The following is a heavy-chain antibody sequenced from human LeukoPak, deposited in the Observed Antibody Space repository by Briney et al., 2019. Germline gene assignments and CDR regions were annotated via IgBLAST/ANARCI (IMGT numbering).Heavy chain of an antibody. CDR3: AKDSPYPLEAGQFDS. D-gene: IGHD6-19*01. CDR2: ISWDGDGT. V-gene: IGHV3-43D*03. J-gene: IGHJ4*02. Sequence: PGGSLRLSCAASGFTFDDLAMHWIRQAPGKGLEWVSLISWDGDGTYYADSVKGRFIISRDNSKNSLYLQMNSLRPEDTALYYCAKDSPYPLEAGQFDSWGQGALVTVSS. CDR1: GFTFDDLA.